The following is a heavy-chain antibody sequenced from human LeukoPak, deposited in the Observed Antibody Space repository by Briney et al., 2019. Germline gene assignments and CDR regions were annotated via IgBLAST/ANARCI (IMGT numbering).Heavy chain of an antibody. Sequence: PGGSLRLSCAASGFTFSSYSMNWVRQAPGNRLEWVSYISSSSSTIYYADSVKGRFTISRDNAKNSLYLQMNSLRDEDTAVYYCARLVGAAAGPGFSDYWGQGTLVTVSS. J-gene: IGHJ4*02. CDR3: ARLVGAAAGPGFSDY. D-gene: IGHD6-25*01. CDR1: GFTFSSYS. CDR2: ISSSSSTI. V-gene: IGHV3-48*02.